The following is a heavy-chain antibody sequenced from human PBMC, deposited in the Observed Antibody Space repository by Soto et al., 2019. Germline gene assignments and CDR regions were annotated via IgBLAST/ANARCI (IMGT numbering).Heavy chain of an antibody. J-gene: IGHJ5*02. D-gene: IGHD4-17*01. V-gene: IGHV1-58*01. CDR2: IVVGSGNT. Sequence: KKVRASVKVSCKASGFTFTSSAVQWVRQARGQRLEWIGWIVVGSGNTNYAQKFQERVTITRDMSTSTAYMELSSLRSEDTAVYYCAAVGHDYGRNNWFDPWGQGTLVTVSS. CDR3: AAVGHDYGRNNWFDP. CDR1: GFTFTSSA.